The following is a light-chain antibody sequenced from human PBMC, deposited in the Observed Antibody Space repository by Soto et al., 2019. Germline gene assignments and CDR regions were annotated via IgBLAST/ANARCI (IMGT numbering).Light chain of an antibody. J-gene: IGKJ2*01. Sequence: DIQMTPAPSSLSASVGDRVTITCRASQNIFSYLSWYQHKPGKAPYLLIYAASSLQSGVPSSFSGSGSGTDVAITICSLQTEDFATFYCQRSYSVPHTFGQGTKLEI. CDR1: QNIFSY. V-gene: IGKV1-39*01. CDR2: AAS. CDR3: QRSYSVPHT.